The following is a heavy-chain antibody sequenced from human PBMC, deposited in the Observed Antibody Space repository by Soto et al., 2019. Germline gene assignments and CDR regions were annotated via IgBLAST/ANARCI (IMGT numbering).Heavy chain of an antibody. J-gene: IGHJ6*03. D-gene: IGHD3-3*01. V-gene: IGHV3-23*01. CDR3: AKDGGVLYDLSSRLRYYYYYVDV. CDR1: GFTFSSYA. Sequence: GGSLRLSCAASGFTFSSYAMSWVRQAPGKGLEWVSAISGSGGSTYYADSVKGRFTISRDNSKNTLYLQMNSLRAEDTAVYYCAKDGGVLYDLSSRLRYYYYYVDVWGKGTTVTVSS. CDR2: ISGSGGST.